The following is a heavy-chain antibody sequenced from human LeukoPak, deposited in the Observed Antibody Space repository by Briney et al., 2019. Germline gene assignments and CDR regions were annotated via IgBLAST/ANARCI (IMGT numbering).Heavy chain of an antibody. D-gene: IGHD6-19*01. Sequence: ASVKVSCKASGYSFTDKYMHWVRQAPGQGLEWMGIINPSGGSTSYAQKFQGRVTMTRDMSTSTAYMELSSLRSEDTAVYYCARGIAVAGYDAFDIWGQGTMVTVSS. V-gene: IGHV1-46*01. CDR2: INPSGGST. CDR1: GYSFTDKY. CDR3: ARGIAVAGYDAFDI. J-gene: IGHJ3*02.